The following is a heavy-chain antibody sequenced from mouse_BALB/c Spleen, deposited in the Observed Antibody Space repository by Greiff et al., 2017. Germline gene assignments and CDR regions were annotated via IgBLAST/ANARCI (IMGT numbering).Heavy chain of an antibody. D-gene: IGHD2-14*01. V-gene: IGHV14-3*02. CDR2: IDPANGNT. J-gene: IGHJ4*01. Sequence: EVQLQQSGAELVKPGASVKLSCTASGFNIKDTYMHWVKQRPEQGLEWIGRIDPANGNTKYDPKFQGKATITADTSSNTAYLQLSSLTSEDTAVYYCARTGYYRYDDGYAMDYWGQGTSVTVSS. CDR1: GFNIKDTY. CDR3: ARTGYYRYDDGYAMDY.